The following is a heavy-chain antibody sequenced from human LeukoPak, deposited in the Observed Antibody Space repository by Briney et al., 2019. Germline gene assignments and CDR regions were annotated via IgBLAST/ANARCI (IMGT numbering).Heavy chain of an antibody. Sequence: GGSLRLSCAASGFTFSAHYMSWIRLAPGKRLEWVSYIDSSGRALYYADSVKGRFTISRDNAKNSLFLQMDSLRAEDTAVYFCTRDPDTSSKVDFWGQGTLVTVSS. CDR2: IDSSGRAL. J-gene: IGHJ4*02. CDR1: GFTFSAHY. D-gene: IGHD5-18*01. V-gene: IGHV3-11*01. CDR3: TRDPDTSSKVDF.